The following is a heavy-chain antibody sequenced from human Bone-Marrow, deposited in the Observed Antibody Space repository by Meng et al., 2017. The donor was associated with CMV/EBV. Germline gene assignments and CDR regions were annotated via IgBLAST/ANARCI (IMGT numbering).Heavy chain of an antibody. J-gene: IGHJ6*02. D-gene: IGHD2-2*01. CDR1: GGSISSSSYY. V-gene: IGHV4-39*02. Sequence: SETLSLTCTVSGGSISSSSYYWGWIRQPPGKGLEWIGSIYYSGSTYYNPSLKSRVTISVDTSKNQFSLKLSSVTAADTAVYYCARDKGAAASLYYYYYGMDVWGQGTTVTVSS. CDR3: ARDKGAAASLYYYYYGMDV. CDR2: IYYSGST.